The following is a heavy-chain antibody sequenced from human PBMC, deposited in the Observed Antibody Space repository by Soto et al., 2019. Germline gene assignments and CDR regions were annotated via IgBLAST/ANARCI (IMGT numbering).Heavy chain of an antibody. CDR1: GGTISSGGYY. V-gene: IGHV4-31*03. J-gene: IGHJ3*02. Sequence: SETLSHTCTLSGGTISSGGYYRSWIRQPPWNGLDWIAYIHYSGNTYYNPSLKSRVTISVDTSKNQFSLKLSSVTAADTAVYYCARDLYYYDSSGPPNHAFDIWGQGTMVT. D-gene: IGHD3-22*01. CDR3: ARDLYYYDSSGPPNHAFDI. CDR2: IHYSGNT.